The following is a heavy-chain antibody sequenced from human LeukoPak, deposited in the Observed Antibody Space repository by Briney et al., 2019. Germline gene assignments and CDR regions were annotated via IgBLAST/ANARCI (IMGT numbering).Heavy chain of an antibody. CDR3: AAEADYGDYVRAFDI. J-gene: IGHJ3*02. Sequence: ASVKVSCKASGFTFTSSAMQWVRQARGQRLEWIGWIVVGSGNTNYAQKFQERVTITRDMSTSTAYMELSSLRSEDTAVYYCAAEADYGDYVRAFDIWGQGTMVTVSS. CDR1: GFTFTSSA. V-gene: IGHV1-58*02. D-gene: IGHD4-17*01. CDR2: IVVGSGNT.